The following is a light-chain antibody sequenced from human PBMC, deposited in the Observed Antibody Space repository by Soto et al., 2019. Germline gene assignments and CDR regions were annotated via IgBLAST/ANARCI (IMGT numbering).Light chain of an antibody. CDR3: QQRSNWPPVYT. Sequence: EIVLTQSPATLSLSPGERATLSCRASQSVNTYLAWYQQKPGQAPRLLIYDASKRATGIPARFAGSRSGTDFTLTISSLESEDFAVYYCQQRSNWPPVYTFGQGTKLEIK. CDR2: DAS. J-gene: IGKJ2*01. CDR1: QSVNTY. V-gene: IGKV3-11*01.